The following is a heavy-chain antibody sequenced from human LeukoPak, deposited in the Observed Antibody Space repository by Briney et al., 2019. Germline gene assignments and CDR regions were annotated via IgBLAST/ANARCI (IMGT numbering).Heavy chain of an antibody. CDR1: GGSISSGGYS. Sequence: SETLPLTCAVSGGSISSGGYSWSWIRQPPGKGLEWIGYIYHSGSTYYNPSLKSRVTISVDRSKNQFSLKLSSVTAADTAVYYCARDLTRLAAKDAFDIWGQGTMVTVSS. CDR2: IYHSGST. V-gene: IGHV4-30-2*01. J-gene: IGHJ3*02. CDR3: ARDLTRLAAKDAFDI. D-gene: IGHD2-15*01.